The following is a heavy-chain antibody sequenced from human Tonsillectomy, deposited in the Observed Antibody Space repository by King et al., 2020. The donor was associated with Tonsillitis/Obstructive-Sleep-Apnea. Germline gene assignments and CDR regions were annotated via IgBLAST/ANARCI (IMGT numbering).Heavy chain of an antibody. V-gene: IGHV3-15*07. CDR1: GFTFSNAW. CDR3: TAAPHIVVVTANLRYYDMDV. D-gene: IGHD2-21*02. CDR2: IKSKTDGGTA. Sequence: VQLVESGGGLVKPGGSLRLSCAVSGFTFSNAWMNWVRQAPGKGLEWVGRIKSKTDGGTADYAAPVKGRFTISRDDSKNTLFLQMNSLKTEDTAVYYCTAAPHIVVVTANLRYYDMDVWGQGTTVTVSS. J-gene: IGHJ6*02.